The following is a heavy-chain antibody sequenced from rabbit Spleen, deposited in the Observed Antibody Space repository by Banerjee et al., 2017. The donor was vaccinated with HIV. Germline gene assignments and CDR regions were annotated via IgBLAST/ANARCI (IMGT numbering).Heavy chain of an antibody. CDR2: IDVTKNGGT. CDR1: GLGASANYW. Sequence: QEQLVESGGGLVKPGASLTIACKASGLGASANYWICWVRQAPGKGLEWIACIDVTKNGGTYYASWAKGRFTISKTSSTTVTLQMTSLTAADTATYFCARDAAGREDFNLWGPGTLVTVS. J-gene: IGHJ4*01. CDR3: ARDAAGREDFNL. V-gene: IGHV1S45*01. D-gene: IGHD4-2*01.